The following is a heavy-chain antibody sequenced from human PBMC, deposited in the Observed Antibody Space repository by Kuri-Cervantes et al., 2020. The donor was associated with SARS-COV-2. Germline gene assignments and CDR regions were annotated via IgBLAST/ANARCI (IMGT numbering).Heavy chain of an antibody. CDR1: GGSISSGDYY. Sequence: ESLKISCTVSGGSISSGDYYWSWIRQPPGKGLEWIGSIYYSGSTHYNPSLKSRVSISVDTSRNQFSLKVSSVTAADTAVYSCARQHLGYYMDVWGKGTTVTVSS. CDR2: IYYSGST. J-gene: IGHJ6*03. V-gene: IGHV4-39*01. CDR3: ARQHLGYYMDV.